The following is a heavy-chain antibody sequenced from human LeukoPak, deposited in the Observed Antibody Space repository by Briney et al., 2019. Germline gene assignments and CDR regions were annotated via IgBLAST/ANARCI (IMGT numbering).Heavy chain of an antibody. Sequence: ASVKVSCKASGYTLTSYGISWVRQAPGQGLEWMGWISAYNGNTNYAQKLQGRVTMTTDTSTSTAYMELRSLRSDDTAVYYCARGVAGLVRGDAFDIWGQGTMVTVFS. CDR2: ISAYNGNT. D-gene: IGHD3-10*01. CDR1: GYTLTSYG. CDR3: ARGVAGLVRGDAFDI. J-gene: IGHJ3*02. V-gene: IGHV1-18*04.